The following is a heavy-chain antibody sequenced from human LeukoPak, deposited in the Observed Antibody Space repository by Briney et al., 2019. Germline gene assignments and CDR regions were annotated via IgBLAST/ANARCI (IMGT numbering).Heavy chain of an antibody. D-gene: IGHD4-23*01. J-gene: IGHJ4*02. CDR3: ARRAGGYSHPYDY. CDR2: IYSGGTT. V-gene: IGHV3-53*01. CDR1: GFTVSGDY. Sequence: PGGSLRLSCAASGFTVSGDYMSWVRQAPGKGLEWVSVIYSGGTTYYADSVKGRFTISRDNSKNTLYLQMNSLRAEDTAVYYCARRAGGYSHPYDYWGQGILVTVSS.